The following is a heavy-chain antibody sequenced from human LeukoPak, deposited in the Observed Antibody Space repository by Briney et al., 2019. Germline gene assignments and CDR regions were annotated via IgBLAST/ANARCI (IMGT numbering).Heavy chain of an antibody. CDR2: INSDGSRT. Sequence: GGSLRLSCAAYGFTLSNYWMHWVRHAPGKGRVWVSRINSDGSRTIYADSLNGRFTISRDNAKNTLYLQMNSLRADDTAVYYCARVSSGSYFGYYYYYMDVWGKGTTVTVSS. D-gene: IGHD1-26*01. CDR1: GFTLSNYW. J-gene: IGHJ6*03. CDR3: ARVSSGSYFGYYYYYMDV. V-gene: IGHV3-74*01.